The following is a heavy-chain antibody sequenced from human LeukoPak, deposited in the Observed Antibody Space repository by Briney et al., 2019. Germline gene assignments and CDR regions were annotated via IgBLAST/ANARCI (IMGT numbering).Heavy chain of an antibody. CDR2: ISSSSSYI. CDR3: AREGPGSYYDY. D-gene: IGHD1-26*01. Sequence: KPGGSLRLSCIASGFNFNDYAMHWVRQAPGKGLEWVSSISSSSSYIYSADSVKGRFTISRDNAKNSLYLQMNSLRAEDTAVYYCAREGPGSYYDYWGQGTLVTVSS. V-gene: IGHV3-21*01. J-gene: IGHJ4*02. CDR1: GFNFNDYA.